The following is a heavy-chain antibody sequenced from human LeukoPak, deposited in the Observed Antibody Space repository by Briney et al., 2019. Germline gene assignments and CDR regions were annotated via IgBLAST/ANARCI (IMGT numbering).Heavy chain of an antibody. D-gene: IGHD3-16*01. V-gene: IGHV4-59*01. CDR1: GGSISSYY. J-gene: IGHJ4*02. Sequence: PSETLFLTCTVSGGSISSYYWSWIRQPPGKGLEWIGYISYSGSTNYNPSLKSRVTISVDTSKNQFSLKLSSVTAADTAVYYCARGGTYALVWGQGTLVTVSS. CDR3: ARGGTYALV. CDR2: ISYSGST.